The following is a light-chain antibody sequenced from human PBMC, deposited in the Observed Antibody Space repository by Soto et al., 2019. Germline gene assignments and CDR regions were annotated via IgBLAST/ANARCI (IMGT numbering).Light chain of an antibody. Sequence: EIVLTQSPGTLSLSPGERATLSCRASQSVSTNVAWYQQIPGQTPRLLIYAASTRATGIPARFIGNGSGTEFTLTISSLQSEDFAVYYCQQYNNWWTFGQGTKVDIK. CDR1: QSVSTN. J-gene: IGKJ1*01. CDR3: QQYNNWWT. V-gene: IGKV3D-15*01. CDR2: AAS.